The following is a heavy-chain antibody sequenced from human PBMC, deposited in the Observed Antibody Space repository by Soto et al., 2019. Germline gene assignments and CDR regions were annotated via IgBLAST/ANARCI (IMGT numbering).Heavy chain of an antibody. D-gene: IGHD3-3*01. J-gene: IGHJ4*02. V-gene: IGHV4-30-2*01. CDR1: GGSISSGGYS. Sequence: QLQLQESGSGLVKPSQTLSLTCAVSGGSISSGGYSWSWIRQPPGKGLEWIGYIYHSGSTYYNPTLKSLVIISVDRSKNQFSLKLSSVTDADTAVYYCAAGAIFGVVPLDEWGQGTLVTVSS. CDR2: IYHSGST. CDR3: AAGAIFGVVPLDE.